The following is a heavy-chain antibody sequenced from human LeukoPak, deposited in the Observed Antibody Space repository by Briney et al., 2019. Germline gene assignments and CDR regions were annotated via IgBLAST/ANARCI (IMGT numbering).Heavy chain of an antibody. CDR3: ARYCSGGSCYFLHDAFDI. Sequence: GASVKVSCKASGYTFTCYGISGVRQAPGQGLEWMGWISAYNGNTNYAQKLQGRVTMTTDTSTSTAYMELRSLRSDDTAVYYCARYCSGGSCYFLHDAFDIWGQGTMVTVSS. J-gene: IGHJ3*02. CDR1: GYTFTCYG. D-gene: IGHD2-15*01. V-gene: IGHV1-18*01. CDR2: ISAYNGNT.